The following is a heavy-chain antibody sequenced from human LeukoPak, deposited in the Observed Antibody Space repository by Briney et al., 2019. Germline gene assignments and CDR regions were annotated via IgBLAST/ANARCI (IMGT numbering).Heavy chain of an antibody. V-gene: IGHV1-2*02. Sequence: ASVKVSCKASGYTFTGYYIHWVRQAPGQGLAWMGWINPNNGGTNYAQKFQGRVIMTRDTSISTAYMDLSSLISDDTAIYYCARDSCSLSSCPFFGYWGQGTPVTVSS. J-gene: IGHJ4*02. CDR1: GYTFTGYY. CDR3: ARDSCSLSSCPFFGY. D-gene: IGHD2-2*01. CDR2: INPNNGGT.